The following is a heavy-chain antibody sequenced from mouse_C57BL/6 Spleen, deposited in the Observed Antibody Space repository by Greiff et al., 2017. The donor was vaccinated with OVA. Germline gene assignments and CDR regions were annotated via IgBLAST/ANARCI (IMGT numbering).Heavy chain of an antibody. V-gene: IGHV1-26*01. CDR2: INPNNGGT. CDR1: GYTFTDYY. J-gene: IGHJ4*01. Sequence: EVQLQQSGPELVKPGASVKISCKASGYTFTDYYMNWVKQSHGKSLEWIGDINPNNGGTSYNQKFKGKATLTVDKSSSTAYMELRSLTSEDSAVYYCARKGSEAGYAMDYWGQGTSVTVSS. CDR3: ARKGSEAGYAMDY.